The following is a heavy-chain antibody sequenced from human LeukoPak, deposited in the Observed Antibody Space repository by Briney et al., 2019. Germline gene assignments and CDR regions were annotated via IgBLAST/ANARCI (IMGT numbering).Heavy chain of an antibody. Sequence: GGSLRLSCATSGFTFSSYAISWVRQAPGKGLEWVSAISGSGGSTYYADSVEGRFTISRDNSKNTLYLQMNSLRAEDTAVYYCAKTKLGYCSGGSCYSRHYRLDYWGQGTLVTVSS. D-gene: IGHD2-15*01. J-gene: IGHJ4*02. CDR1: GFTFSSYA. V-gene: IGHV3-23*01. CDR2: ISGSGGST. CDR3: AKTKLGYCSGGSCYSRHYRLDY.